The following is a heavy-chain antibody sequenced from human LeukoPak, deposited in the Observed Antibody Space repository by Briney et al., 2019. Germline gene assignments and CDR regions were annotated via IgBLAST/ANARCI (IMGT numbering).Heavy chain of an antibody. Sequence: GGSLRLSCAASGFTFSSYSMQWVRQTPGKGLEWVSYISSSGSTIYYADSVKGRFTISRDNAKNSLYLQMNSLRAEDTAVYYCAELGITMIGGVWGKGTTVTISS. V-gene: IGHV3-48*03. CDR3: AELGITMIGGV. D-gene: IGHD3-10*02. J-gene: IGHJ6*04. CDR2: ISSSGSTI. CDR1: GFTFSSYS.